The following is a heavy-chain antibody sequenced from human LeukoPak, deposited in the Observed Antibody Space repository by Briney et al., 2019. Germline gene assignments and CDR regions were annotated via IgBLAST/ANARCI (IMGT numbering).Heavy chain of an antibody. V-gene: IGHV3-9*03. CDR2: ISWNSGSI. CDR3: AKGGRATVTTPYYSDY. Sequence: GRSLRLSCAASGFTFDDYAMHWVRQAPGKGLEWVSGISWNSGSIGYADSVKGRFTISRDNAKNALYLQMNSLRAEDMALYYCAKGGRATVTTPYYSDYWGQGTLVTVSS. J-gene: IGHJ4*02. CDR1: GFTFDDYA. D-gene: IGHD4-17*01.